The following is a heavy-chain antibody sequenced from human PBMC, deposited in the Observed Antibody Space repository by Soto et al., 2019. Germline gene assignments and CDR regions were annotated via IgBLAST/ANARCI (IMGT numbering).Heavy chain of an antibody. J-gene: IGHJ6*02. CDR1: GYSFDAYI. CDR3: ATWYGNHYFGLDV. V-gene: IGHV3-48*01. Sequence: VHLVESGGALVQPGGSLRLSCAASGYSFDAYIMNWVRQAPGKGLEWVSSINPRGLTKFYADSVRGRFTISRDDASSSLFLQMNNVRAEDTAVYDCATWYGNHYFGLDVWGQGTTVTVSS. D-gene: IGHD6-13*01. CDR2: INPRGLTK.